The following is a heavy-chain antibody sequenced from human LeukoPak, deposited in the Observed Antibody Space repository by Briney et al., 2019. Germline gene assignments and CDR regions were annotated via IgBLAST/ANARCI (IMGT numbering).Heavy chain of an antibody. CDR1: GGSISSGGYY. Sequence: SQTLSLTCTVSGGSISSGGYYWSWIRQHPGKGLEWIGYIYYSGSTYYNPSLKSRVTISVDTSKNQFSLKLSSVTAADTAVYYCARTSTVVTYYFDYWGQGTLVTVSS. CDR3: ARTSTVVTYYFDY. D-gene: IGHD4-23*01. CDR2: IYYSGST. V-gene: IGHV4-31*03. J-gene: IGHJ4*02.